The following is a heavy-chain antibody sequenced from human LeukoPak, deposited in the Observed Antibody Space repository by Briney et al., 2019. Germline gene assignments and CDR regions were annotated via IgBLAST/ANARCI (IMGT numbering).Heavy chain of an antibody. V-gene: IGHV3-15*01. CDR1: GFTFSSYA. CDR2: IRSKSDGGTA. D-gene: IGHD3-10*01. CDR3: TTYVSGYFGY. Sequence: GGSLRLSCAASGFTFSSYAMSWVRQAPGKGLEWVGRIRSKSDGGTADYAAPVKGRFIISRDDSKNTLYLQMNSLETEDTAVYYCTTYVSGYFGYWGQGTLVTVSS. J-gene: IGHJ4*02.